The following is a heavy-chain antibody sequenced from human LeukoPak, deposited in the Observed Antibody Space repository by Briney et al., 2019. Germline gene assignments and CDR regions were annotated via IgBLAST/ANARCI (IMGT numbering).Heavy chain of an antibody. V-gene: IGHV1-46*01. Sequence: ASVKVSCKASGYTFTSYYMHWVRQAPGQGLEWMGIINPSGGSTSYAQKFQGRVTMTRDMSTSTVYMELSSLRSEDTAVYYCARDLNWNYLDYWGQGTLVTVSS. CDR1: GYTFTSYY. J-gene: IGHJ4*02. CDR2: INPSGGST. CDR3: ARDLNWNYLDY. D-gene: IGHD1-20*01.